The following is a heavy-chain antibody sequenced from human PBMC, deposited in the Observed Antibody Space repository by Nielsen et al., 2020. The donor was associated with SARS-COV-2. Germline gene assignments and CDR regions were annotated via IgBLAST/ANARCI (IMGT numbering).Heavy chain of an antibody. D-gene: IGHD3/OR15-3a*01. CDR1: GYTFTDYY. Sequence: ASVKVPCKASGYTFTDYYIHWVRQAPGQGLEWMGRINPYSGGTNYAQKFQGTVTMTRDPSISTVYMELTSDDTAVYYCARGRATFFGLVMSYGMDVWGQGTTVAVSS. J-gene: IGHJ6*02. CDR3: ARGRATFFGLVMSYGMDV. V-gene: IGHV1-2*06. CDR2: INPYSGGT.